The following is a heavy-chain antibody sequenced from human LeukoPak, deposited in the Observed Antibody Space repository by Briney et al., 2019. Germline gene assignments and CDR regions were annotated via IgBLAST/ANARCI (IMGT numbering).Heavy chain of an antibody. D-gene: IGHD1-26*01. CDR1: GFTFSSYG. Sequence: GGSLRLSCEASGFTFSSYGMSWVRQAPGKGLEWVGRIKSKTDGGTTDYAAPVKGRFSISRDDSKNTLYLQMNSLKSEDTAVYYCQGGRFWGQGTLVTVSS. V-gene: IGHV3-15*01. CDR2: IKSKTDGGTT. CDR3: QGGRF. J-gene: IGHJ4*02.